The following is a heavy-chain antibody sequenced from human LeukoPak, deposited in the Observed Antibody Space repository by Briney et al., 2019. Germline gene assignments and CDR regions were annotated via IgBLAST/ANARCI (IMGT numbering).Heavy chain of an antibody. V-gene: IGHV3-48*01. CDR2: ISSSSSTI. CDR1: GFIFSNYW. CDR3: ARDRIWTRGLFDY. D-gene: IGHD3/OR15-3a*01. J-gene: IGHJ4*02. Sequence: GGSLRLSCAASGFIFSNYWMGWVRQAPGKGLEWVSYISSSSSTIYYADSVKGRFTISRDNAKNSLYLQMNSLRAEDTAVYYCARDRIWTRGLFDYWGQGTLVTVS.